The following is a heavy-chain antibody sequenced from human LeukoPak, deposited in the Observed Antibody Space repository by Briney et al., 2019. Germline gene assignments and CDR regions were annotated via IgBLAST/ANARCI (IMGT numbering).Heavy chain of an antibody. V-gene: IGHV1-69*05. J-gene: IGHJ6*03. CDR2: IMPLFGTA. CDR3: ASGSLGDGYGVGDYYQYMDV. Sequence: SVTVSCKASGGTFNSYAISWVRQAPGQGLEWMGGIMPLFGTANYAQEFQRRVTFTTDESASTAYMEVSSLRSEDTAVYYCASGSLGDGYGVGDYYQYMDVWGQGTTVTVSS. D-gene: IGHD5-24*01. CDR1: GGTFNSYA.